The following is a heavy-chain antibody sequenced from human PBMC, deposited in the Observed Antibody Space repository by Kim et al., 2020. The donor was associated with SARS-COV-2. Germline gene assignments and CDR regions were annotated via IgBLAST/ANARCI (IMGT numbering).Heavy chain of an antibody. CDR2: INPNSGGT. CDR3: ARESQWLVRVYYFDY. Sequence: ASVKVSCKASGYTFTGYYMHWVRQAPGQGLEWMGWINPNSGGTNYAQKFQGRVTMTRDTSISTAYMELSRLRSDDTAVYYCARESQWLVRVYYFDYWGQGTLVTVSS. J-gene: IGHJ4*02. CDR1: GYTFTGYY. V-gene: IGHV1-2*02. D-gene: IGHD6-19*01.